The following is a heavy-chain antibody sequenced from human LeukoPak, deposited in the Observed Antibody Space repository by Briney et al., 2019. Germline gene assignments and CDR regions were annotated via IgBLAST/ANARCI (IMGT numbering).Heavy chain of an antibody. CDR3: AMGVGTSAFDI. D-gene: IGHD1-26*01. J-gene: IGHJ3*02. CDR1: GYTFTSYG. CDR2: INPSAGST. V-gene: IGHV1-46*04. Sequence: ASVKVSCKASGYTFTSYGISWVRQAPGQGLEWMGIINPSAGSTTYAQKLQGRVTMTRDTATSTVYMELSSLTSDDTAVYYCAMGVGTSAFDIWGQGTMVTVSS.